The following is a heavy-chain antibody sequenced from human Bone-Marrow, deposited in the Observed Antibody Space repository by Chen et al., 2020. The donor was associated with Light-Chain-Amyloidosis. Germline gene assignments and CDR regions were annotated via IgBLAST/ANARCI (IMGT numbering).Heavy chain of an antibody. CDR2: MNPAGDSA. Sequence: QVQLVQSGAEMKRPGASVKLSCKASGFSLTNFYMHWVRQAPRQGLEWMGVMNPAGDSANRAQEFQGRVAMTRDTSTGTVFMELKSLRSDDTAVYYCARSAFSLAADFDHWGQGTLVTVSS. J-gene: IGHJ4*02. D-gene: IGHD6-25*01. V-gene: IGHV1-46*01. CDR1: GFSLTNFY. CDR3: ARSAFSLAADFDH.